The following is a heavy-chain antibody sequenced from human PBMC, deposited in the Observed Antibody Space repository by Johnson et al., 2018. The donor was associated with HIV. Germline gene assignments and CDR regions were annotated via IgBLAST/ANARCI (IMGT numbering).Heavy chain of an antibody. Sequence: VQLVESGGGVVQPGRSLRLSCAASGFTFSSYAMHWVRQAPGKGLEWVSGISWNSGSIGYAASVKGRFTISRDNAKNSLYLQMNSLRAEDTALYYCARLPSGYSRDAFDIWGQGTMVTVSS. CDR2: ISWNSGSI. CDR3: ARLPSGYSRDAFDI. V-gene: IGHV3-9*01. J-gene: IGHJ3*02. CDR1: GFTFSSYA. D-gene: IGHD5-18*01.